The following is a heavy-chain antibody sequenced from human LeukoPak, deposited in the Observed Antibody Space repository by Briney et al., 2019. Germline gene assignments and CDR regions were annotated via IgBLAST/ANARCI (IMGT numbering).Heavy chain of an antibody. Sequence: GGSLRLSCAASGFTFSDYYMSWIRQAPGKGLEWVSYISSSGSTIYYADSAKGRFTISRDNAKNSLYLQMNSLRAEDTAVYYCARGLIAYVHDAFDIWGQGTMVTVSS. J-gene: IGHJ3*02. CDR1: GFTFSDYY. CDR3: ARGLIAYVHDAFDI. CDR2: ISSSGSTI. V-gene: IGHV3-11*01. D-gene: IGHD2-8*01.